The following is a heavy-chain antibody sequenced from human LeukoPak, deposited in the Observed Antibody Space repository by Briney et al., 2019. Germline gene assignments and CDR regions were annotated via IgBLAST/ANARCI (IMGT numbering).Heavy chain of an antibody. D-gene: IGHD1-14*01. CDR2: IYYSGST. Sequence: TSETLSLTCTVSDGSISSSYWSWIRQHPGKGLEWIGYIYYSGSTYYNPSLKSRVTISVDTSKNQFSLKLSSVTAADTAVYYCARRTGPHFDYWGQGTLVTVSS. CDR3: ARRTGPHFDY. CDR1: DGSISSSY. V-gene: IGHV4-59*06. J-gene: IGHJ4*02.